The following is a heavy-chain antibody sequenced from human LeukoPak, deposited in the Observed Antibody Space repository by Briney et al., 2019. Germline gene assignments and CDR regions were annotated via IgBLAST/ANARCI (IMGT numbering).Heavy chain of an antibody. CDR1: GGSISSDY. J-gene: IGHJ4*02. Sequence: PSGTLSLTCSVSGGSISSDYWSWIRQPPGKGLEWIGYIYYTGSTTYNPSLNSRVTISVDTSKSQFSLKLSSVTAADTAVYYCAKTLSFDGYSDFWGQGTLVTVSS. D-gene: IGHD5-24*01. CDR2: IYYTGST. CDR3: AKTLSFDGYSDF. V-gene: IGHV4-59*01.